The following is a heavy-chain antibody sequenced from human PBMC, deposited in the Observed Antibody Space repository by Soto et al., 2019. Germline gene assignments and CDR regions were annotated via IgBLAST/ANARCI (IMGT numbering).Heavy chain of an antibody. CDR2: IKSKTDGGTT. D-gene: IGHD6-6*01. CDR1: GVTLSNAC. CDR3: TTGSTSTKNY. Sequence: PXGSLTLSCAASGVTLSNACLSWVRQAPGKGLEWVGRIKSKTDGGTTDYTAPVKGRFTISRDDSKNTLYLQMNSLKIEDTAVYYCTTGSTSTKNYWGQGTLVTVSS. J-gene: IGHJ4*02. V-gene: IGHV3-15*01.